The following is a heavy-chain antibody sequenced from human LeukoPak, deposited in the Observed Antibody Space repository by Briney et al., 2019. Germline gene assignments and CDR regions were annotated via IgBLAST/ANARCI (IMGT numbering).Heavy chain of an antibody. CDR3: ATDPGGSYYYDY. V-gene: IGHV1-24*01. D-gene: IGHD1-26*01. J-gene: IGHJ4*02. CDR1: GYTLTELS. Sequence: ASVKVSCKVSGYTLTELSMHWVRQAPGKGPEWMGGFDPEDGETIYAQKFQGRVTMTEDTSTDTAYMELSSLRSEDTAVYYCATDPGGSYYYDYWGQGTLVTVSS. CDR2: FDPEDGET.